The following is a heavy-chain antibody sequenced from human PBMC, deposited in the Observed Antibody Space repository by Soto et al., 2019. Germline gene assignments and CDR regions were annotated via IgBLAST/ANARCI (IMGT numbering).Heavy chain of an antibody. CDR2: INHSGST. J-gene: IGHJ6*02. CDR1: GGSFSGYY. V-gene: IGHV4-34*01. D-gene: IGHD6-13*01. CDR3: ASGQLYYGMDV. Sequence: SETLSLTCAVYGGSFSGYYWSWIRQPPGKGLEWIGEINHSGSTNYNPSLKSRVTISVDTSKNQFSLKLSSVTAADTAVYYCASGQLYYGMDVWGQGTTVTVSS.